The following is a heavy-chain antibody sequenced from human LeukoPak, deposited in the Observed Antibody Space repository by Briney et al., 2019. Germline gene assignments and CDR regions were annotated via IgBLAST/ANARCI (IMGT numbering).Heavy chain of an antibody. CDR1: GFTFDDYA. CDR2: ISWNSGSI. J-gene: IGHJ3*02. Sequence: PGGSLRLSCAASGFTFDDYAMHWVRQAPGKGLEWVSGISWNSGSIGYADSVKGRFTISRDNAKNSLYLQMNSLRAEDTALYYCAKKRYCSSTSCYDAFDIWGQGTMVTVSS. D-gene: IGHD2-2*01. V-gene: IGHV3-9*01. CDR3: AKKRYCSSTSCYDAFDI.